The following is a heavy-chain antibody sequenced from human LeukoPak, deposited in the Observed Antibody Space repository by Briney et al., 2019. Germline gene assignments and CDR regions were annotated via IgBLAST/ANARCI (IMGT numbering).Heavy chain of an antibody. CDR3: EKGREWFGELYAFDI. Sequence: GGSLRLSCAVSRFTFSSYGVHWVRQAPGRGLEWVASMSYDGSKKYYAGSVKGRFTISRDNSKNTLYLQMNSLRAEDTAVYYCEKGREWFGELYAFDIWGEGTMVTVSS. CDR1: RFTFSSYG. CDR2: MSYDGSKK. J-gene: IGHJ3*02. V-gene: IGHV3-30*18. D-gene: IGHD3-10*01.